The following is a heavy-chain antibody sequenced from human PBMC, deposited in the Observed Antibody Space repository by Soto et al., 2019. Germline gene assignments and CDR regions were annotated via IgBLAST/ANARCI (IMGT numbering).Heavy chain of an antibody. D-gene: IGHD4-17*01. Sequence: QVQLVQSGAEVKKPGASVKVSCKASGYTFTSYDINWVRQATGQGLEWMGWMNPNSGNTGYAQKFQGKVTMTRTTSISTAYMELSSLRSEDTAVYYCARERLYGGNSGCWFDPWGEGTRVTVSS. CDR1: GYTFTSYD. CDR3: ARERLYGGNSGCWFDP. J-gene: IGHJ5*02. CDR2: MNPNSGNT. V-gene: IGHV1-8*01.